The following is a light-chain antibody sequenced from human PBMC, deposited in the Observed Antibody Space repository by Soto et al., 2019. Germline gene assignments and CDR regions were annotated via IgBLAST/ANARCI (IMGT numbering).Light chain of an antibody. Sequence: QSALTQPASVSGSPGQSITIACTGTNREVGSYNLVSWYQQRPGEAPKLIISEVRNRPSGISYRFTGSKSGNTASLTFSGLQAEDEADYYCSSYTTTSTLVFGGGTKVTVL. V-gene: IGLV2-14*01. CDR2: EVR. CDR3: SSYTTTSTLV. J-gene: IGLJ3*02. CDR1: NREVGSYNL.